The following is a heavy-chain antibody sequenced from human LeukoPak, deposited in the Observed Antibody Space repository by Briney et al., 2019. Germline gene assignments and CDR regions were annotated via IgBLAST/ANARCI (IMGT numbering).Heavy chain of an antibody. CDR3: ARGAGTGHMITFGGVIAAKYNWFDP. J-gene: IGHJ5*02. Sequence: ASVKVSCKASGYTFTSYYMHWVRQAPGQGLGWMGIINPSGGSTSYAQKFQGRVTMTRDTSTSTVYMELSSLRSEDTAVYYCARGAGTGHMITFGGVIAAKYNWFDPWGQGTLVTVSS. D-gene: IGHD3-16*02. CDR2: INPSGGST. CDR1: GYTFTSYY. V-gene: IGHV1-46*01.